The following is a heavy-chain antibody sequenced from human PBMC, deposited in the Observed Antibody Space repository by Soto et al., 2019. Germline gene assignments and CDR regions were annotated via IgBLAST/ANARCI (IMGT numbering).Heavy chain of an antibody. CDR3: ARLSGDHSAFFSYGMDA. V-gene: IGHV3-74*01. J-gene: IGHJ6*02. Sequence: RLACAASVFTFDRYWMNCVRQAPGKGPEWLSGINSDGTISSYADSVKGRFTISRDNARNTLSLQMNSLRADDTAVYYCARLSGDHSAFFSYGMDAWGQGTTVTVSS. D-gene: IGHD2-21*01. CDR1: VFTFDRYW. CDR2: INSDGTIS.